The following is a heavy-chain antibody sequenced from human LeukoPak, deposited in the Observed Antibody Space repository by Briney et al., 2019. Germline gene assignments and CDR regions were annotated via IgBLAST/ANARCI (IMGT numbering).Heavy chain of an antibody. J-gene: IGHJ1*01. CDR1: GFTFSDYY. D-gene: IGHD3-3*01. Sequence: GGSLRLSCAASGFTFSDYYMHWVRQAPGKGLEWVAVISYGANNKYYADSVKGRFTISRDNSNNTLYLQMDSLRAEDTAVYYCVLPVMILNGYFHHWGQGTLVTVSS. CDR3: VLPVMILNGYFHH. V-gene: IGHV3-30*03. CDR2: ISYGANNK.